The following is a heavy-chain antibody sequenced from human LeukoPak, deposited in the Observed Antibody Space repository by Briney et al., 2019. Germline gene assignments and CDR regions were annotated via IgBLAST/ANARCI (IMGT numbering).Heavy chain of an antibody. V-gene: IGHV3-48*03. CDR3: ARAGSSWSWYFDY. CDR1: GFTFSSYE. Sequence: GGSLRLSCAASGFTFSSYEMNWVRQAPGKGLEWVSYISSSGSTIYYADSVKGRFTISRDNAKNSLYLQVNSLRAEDTAVYYCARAGSSWSWYFDYWGQGTLVTVSS. J-gene: IGHJ4*02. D-gene: IGHD6-13*01. CDR2: ISSSGSTI.